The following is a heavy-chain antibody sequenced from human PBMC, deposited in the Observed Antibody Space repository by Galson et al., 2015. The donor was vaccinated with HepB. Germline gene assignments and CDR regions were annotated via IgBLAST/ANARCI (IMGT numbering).Heavy chain of an antibody. CDR2: ISGSGGST. CDR1: GFTFSNYA. J-gene: IGHJ4*02. D-gene: IGHD3-3*01. Sequence: SLRLSCAASGFTFSNYAMSWVRQAPGKGLEWVSAISGSGGSTYYADSVKGRFTISRDNSKNTLYLQMNSLRAEDTAVYYCAKDLPSIFGVVITLAYWGQGTLVTVSS. CDR3: AKDLPSIFGVVITLAY. V-gene: IGHV3-23*01.